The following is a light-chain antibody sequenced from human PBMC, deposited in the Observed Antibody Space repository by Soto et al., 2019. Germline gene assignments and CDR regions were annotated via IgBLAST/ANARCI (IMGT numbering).Light chain of an antibody. J-gene: IGKJ4*01. V-gene: IGKV3D-15*01. CDR3: QPYNNWGLS. Sequence: IVMTQSPATLSVSPGEGVTLSCRASENVGTNVAWYQQKPGQAPRLLIYGSSTRATGVPATFSGSGSGTEFTLTISSLQSEESAVYYCQPYNNWGLSFAGGPKVAIK. CDR2: GSS. CDR1: ENVGTN.